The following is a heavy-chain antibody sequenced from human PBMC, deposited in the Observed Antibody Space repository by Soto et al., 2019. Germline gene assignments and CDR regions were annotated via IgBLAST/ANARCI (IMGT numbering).Heavy chain of an antibody. CDR2: IFSSGST. J-gene: IGHJ4*02. CDR3: ARAEYYYDSSGPPGY. D-gene: IGHD3-22*01. CDR1: GGSISNYY. V-gene: IGHV4-59*01. Sequence: PSETLSLTCTVSGGSISNYYWSWIRQPPGKGLQWIGYIFSSGSTNYNPSLKSRVTISVDTSKNQFSLNLSSVTAADTAVYYCARAEYYYDSSGPPGYWGQGTLVTVSS.